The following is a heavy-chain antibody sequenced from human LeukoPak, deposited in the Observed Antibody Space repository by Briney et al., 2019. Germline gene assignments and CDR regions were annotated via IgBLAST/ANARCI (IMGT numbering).Heavy chain of an antibody. D-gene: IGHD5-12*01. CDR3: ALDIVATIDY. CDR2: INPSGGST. CDR1: GYTFTCYY. Sequence: ASVKVSCKASGYTFTCYYMHWVRQAPGQGLEWMGIINPSGGSTSYAQKFQGRVTMTRDTSTSTVYMELSSLRSEDTAVYYCALDIVATIDYWGQGTLVTVSS. V-gene: IGHV1-46*01. J-gene: IGHJ4*02.